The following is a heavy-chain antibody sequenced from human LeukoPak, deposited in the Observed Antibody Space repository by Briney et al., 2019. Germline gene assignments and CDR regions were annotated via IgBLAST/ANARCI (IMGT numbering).Heavy chain of an antibody. CDR3: ARSGAVAGTGSSFDF. V-gene: IGHV1-18*01. D-gene: IGHD6-19*01. Sequence: GASVKVSCKASGYTFTNYGISWVRQAPGQGLEWMGWISAYKGDTNYAQRLQGRVTMTTDTSTSTAYMELRSLRSDDTAMYYCARSGAVAGTGSSFDFWGQGTMVTVSS. CDR1: GYTFTNYG. CDR2: ISAYKGDT. J-gene: IGHJ3*01.